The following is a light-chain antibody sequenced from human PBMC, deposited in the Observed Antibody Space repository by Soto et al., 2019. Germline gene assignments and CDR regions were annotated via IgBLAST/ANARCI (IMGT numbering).Light chain of an antibody. Sequence: DIQMTQSPSTLSESVGDRVTIACRASQSIISWLALYQQKLGKAPKLLIYKASSLDYGVPSRFSGSGSGTEFTLTISSLQPDDFATYYCQQYNSYSWTFGQGTKVDIK. J-gene: IGKJ1*01. CDR3: QQYNSYSWT. CDR2: KAS. V-gene: IGKV1-5*03. CDR1: QSIISW.